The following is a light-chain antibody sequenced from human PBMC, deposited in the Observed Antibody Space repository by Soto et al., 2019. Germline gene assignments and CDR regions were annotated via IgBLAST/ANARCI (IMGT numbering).Light chain of an antibody. CDR1: SSNIGARYD. J-gene: IGLJ2*01. CDR2: GNN. Sequence: QSVLTQPPSVSGAPGQRVTISCTGSSSNIGARYDVHWYQQLPGTAPKLLIYGNNNRPSGVPDRFSGSRGSKSGTSASLAITRLQPEDEADYYCQSYDSSLSGVVFGGGTKLTVL. CDR3: QSYDSSLSGVV. V-gene: IGLV1-40*01.